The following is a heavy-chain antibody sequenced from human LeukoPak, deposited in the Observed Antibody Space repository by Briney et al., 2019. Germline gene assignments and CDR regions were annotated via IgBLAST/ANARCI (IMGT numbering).Heavy chain of an antibody. CDR2: MNPNSGNT. J-gene: IGHJ3*02. CDR3: AKSSYYYDSSGYYYRNAFDI. Sequence: GSVKVSCKASGYTFTSYDINWVRQATGQGLEWMGWMNPNSGNTGYAQKFQGRVTMTRNTAISTAYMVLSRLRAEDTAVYYCAKSSYYYDSSGYYYRNAFDIWGQGTMVTVSS. V-gene: IGHV1-8*01. D-gene: IGHD3-22*01. CDR1: GYTFTSYD.